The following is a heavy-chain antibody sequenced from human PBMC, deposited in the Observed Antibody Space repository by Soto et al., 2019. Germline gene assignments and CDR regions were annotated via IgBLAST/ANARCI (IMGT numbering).Heavy chain of an antibody. V-gene: IGHV3-21*01. Sequence: GGSLRLSCAASGFTFSSYSMNWVRQAPGKGLEWVSSISSSSSYIYYADSVKGRFTISRDNAKNSLYLQMNSLRAEDTAVYYCAREQFLEWIGGAFDIWGQGTMVTVSS. D-gene: IGHD3-3*01. CDR2: ISSSSSYI. CDR1: GFTFSSYS. J-gene: IGHJ3*02. CDR3: AREQFLEWIGGAFDI.